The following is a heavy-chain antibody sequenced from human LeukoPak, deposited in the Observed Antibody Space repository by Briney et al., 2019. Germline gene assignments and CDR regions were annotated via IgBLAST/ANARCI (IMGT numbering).Heavy chain of an antibody. CDR3: ARYPGYYDSSGYYWHY. CDR2: ISGSGGST. Sequence: GVSLRLSFAASGFTFRSYAMSWVRQATGKGLEWVSAISGSGGSTYYADSVRGRFTISRDNSKNTLYLQMNSLRAEDTAVYYCARYPGYYDSSGYYWHYWGQGTLVTVSS. J-gene: IGHJ4*02. V-gene: IGHV3-23*01. CDR1: GFTFRSYA. D-gene: IGHD3-22*01.